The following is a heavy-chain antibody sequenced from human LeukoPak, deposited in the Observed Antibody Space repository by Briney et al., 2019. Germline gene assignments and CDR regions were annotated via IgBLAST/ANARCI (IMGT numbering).Heavy chain of an antibody. CDR2: INPNSGGT. D-gene: IGHD3-3*01. V-gene: IGHV1-2*04. CDR1: GYTFTGYY. Sequence: ASVKVSCKASGYTFTGYYMHWVRQAPGQGLEWMGWINPNSGGTNYAQKFQGWVTMTRDTSISSAYMELSRLRSDDTAVYYCARGRYYDFWSGSPYYYYYGMDVWGQGTTVTVSS. CDR3: ARGRYYDFWSGSPYYYYYGMDV. J-gene: IGHJ6*02.